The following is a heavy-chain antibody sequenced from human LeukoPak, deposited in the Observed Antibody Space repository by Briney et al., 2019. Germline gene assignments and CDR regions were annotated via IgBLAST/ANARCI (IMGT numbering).Heavy chain of an antibody. D-gene: IGHD6-19*01. CDR2: IIPILDIA. V-gene: IGHV1-69*10. CDR1: GGTFSKYA. Sequence: SVKVSFKASGGTFSKYAISWVRQAPGQGREGMGGIIPILDIANYAQKFQGRVTITADKSTSTAYMELSSLRSEDTAMYYCARDHSLTTVRDSSGLDYWGQGTLVTVSS. J-gene: IGHJ4*02. CDR3: ARDHSLTTVRDSSGLDY.